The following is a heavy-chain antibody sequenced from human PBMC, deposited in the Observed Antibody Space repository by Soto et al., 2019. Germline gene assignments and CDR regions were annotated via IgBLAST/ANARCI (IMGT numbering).Heavy chain of an antibody. V-gene: IGHV3-15*07. J-gene: IGHJ4*02. CDR1: GVIFNNAR. CDR2: IKTKADGGTI. CDR3: ISGVY. D-gene: IGHD2-15*01. Sequence: EVPLVESGGGLVKPGGSLRLSCAVSGVIFNNARMNWVRQAPGKGLEWVGRIKTKADGGTIDYAAPVKGRFTISRDDSKNTLYLQMNSLIIEDTAVYYCISGVYWGRGALVTVSS.